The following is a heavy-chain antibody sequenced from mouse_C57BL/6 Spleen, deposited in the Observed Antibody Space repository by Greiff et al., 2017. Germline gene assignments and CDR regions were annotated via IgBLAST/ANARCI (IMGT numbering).Heavy chain of an antibody. J-gene: IGHJ4*01. CDR2: ISSGSSTI. D-gene: IGHD4-1*01. V-gene: IGHV5-17*01. CDR3: ARYWDEDAMDY. Sequence: EVQRVESGGGLVKPGGSLKLSCAASGFTFSDYGMHWVRQAPEKGLEWVAYISSGSSTIYYADTVKGRFTISRDNAKNTLFLQMTSLRSEDTAMYYCARYWDEDAMDYWGQGTSVTVSS. CDR1: GFTFSDYG.